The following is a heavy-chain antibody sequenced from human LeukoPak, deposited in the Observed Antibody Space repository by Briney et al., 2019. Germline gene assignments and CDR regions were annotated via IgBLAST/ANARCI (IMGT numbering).Heavy chain of an antibody. J-gene: IGHJ5*02. CDR2: IYTSGST. D-gene: IGHD2-2*01. CDR3: ARDFVPSPAGQYCSSTTCYPGFDP. V-gene: IGHV4-4*07. CDR1: GGSISSYY. Sequence: SETLSLTCTVSGGSISSYYWSWIRQPAGKGLEWIGRIYTSGSTNYNPSLKSRVTMSVDTSKNQFSLKLSSVTAADTAVYYCARDFVPSPAGQYCSSTTCYPGFDPWGQGTLVTVSS.